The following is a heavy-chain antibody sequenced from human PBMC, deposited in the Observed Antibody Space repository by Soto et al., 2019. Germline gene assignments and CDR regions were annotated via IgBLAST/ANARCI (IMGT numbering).Heavy chain of an antibody. CDR1: GFTFRTYG. CDR2: ISYDGNNK. D-gene: IGHD3-10*01. CDR3: ARDMREGTAHYYGSGSYFNYYYGMDV. J-gene: IGHJ6*02. Sequence: GGSLRLSCAASGFTFRTYGIHWVRQAPGKGLEWVAVISYDGNNKDYADSVKGRFTISRDNSKNTLYLQMNSLRVEDTAVYYCARDMREGTAHYYGSGSYFNYYYGMDVWGQGTTVTVSS. V-gene: IGHV3-30-3*01.